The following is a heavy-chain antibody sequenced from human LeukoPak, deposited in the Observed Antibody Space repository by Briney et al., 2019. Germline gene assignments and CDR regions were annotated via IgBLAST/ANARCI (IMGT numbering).Heavy chain of an antibody. J-gene: IGHJ6*02. V-gene: IGHV3-33*01. CDR3: ARVLPYSSGWYLPSGMDV. D-gene: IGHD6-19*01. CDR2: IWYDGSNK. Sequence: PGGSLRLSCAASGFTFSSYGMHWVRQAPGKGLEWVAVIWYDGSNKYYADSVKGRFTISGDNSKNTLYLQMNSLRAEDTAVYYCARVLPYSSGWYLPSGMDVWGQGTTVTVSS. CDR1: GFTFSSYG.